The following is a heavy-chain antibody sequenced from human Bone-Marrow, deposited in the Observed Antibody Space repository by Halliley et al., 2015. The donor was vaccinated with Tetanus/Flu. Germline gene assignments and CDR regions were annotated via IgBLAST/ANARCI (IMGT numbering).Heavy chain of an antibody. CDR2: IFYSGIT. CDR1: DGSVTTTDSY. V-gene: IGHV4-39*01. J-gene: IGHJ6*02. CDR3: ARGLIMDV. Sequence: TLSLTCSVSDGSVTTTDSYWGWIRQPPGKGLEWIGSIFYSGITHYNPSLKSRVTVSVDTSRHQFSLKLSSVTAADRAVYYCARGLIMDVWGQGTAVTVSS.